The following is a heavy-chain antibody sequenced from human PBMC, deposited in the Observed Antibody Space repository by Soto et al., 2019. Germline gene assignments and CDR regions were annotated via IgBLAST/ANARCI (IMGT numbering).Heavy chain of an antibody. J-gene: IGHJ5*02. V-gene: IGHV4-38-2*01. CDR2: VFHTGNT. D-gene: IGHD6-13*01. Sequence: PSETLSLTCDVSGYYITNSYYWGWIRQPPGSGLEWIGSVFHTGNTYYNPSLKSRASISVDTSRNQFSLKLAPVTAADTATYYCARAPGDSSWSYSWFGPWGQGILVTVSS. CDR3: ARAPGDSSWSYSWFGP. CDR1: GYYITNSYY.